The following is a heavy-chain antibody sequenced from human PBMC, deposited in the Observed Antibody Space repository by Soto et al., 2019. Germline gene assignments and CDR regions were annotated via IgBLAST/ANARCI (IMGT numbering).Heavy chain of an antibody. CDR2: INSDGSST. J-gene: IGHJ6*02. V-gene: IGHV3-74*01. CDR3: ARDRSYSLDV. Sequence: VGSLRLSCAVSGSTFSNDWMHWVRQAPGKGLVWVSHINSDGSSTNYADFVKGRFTIARDNAKNTVYLQMNSLRAEDTAVYYCARDRSYSLDVWGQGTTVTVSS. CDR1: GSTFSNDW.